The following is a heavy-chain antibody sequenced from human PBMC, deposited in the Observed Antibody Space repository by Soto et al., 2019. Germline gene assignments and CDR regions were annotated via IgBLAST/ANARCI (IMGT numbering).Heavy chain of an antibody. J-gene: IGHJ4*02. Sequence: QVQLVESGGGVVQSGRSLRLSCVASGFTFSNYAMHWVRQAPGKGLERVAFISHDVSNEYYADSVKGRFTISRDNCKNTLYLQMNSQRAEDTAVYCCAKDHKGLGFDYRGQGTLVTVSS. CDR1: GFTFSNYA. V-gene: IGHV3-30*18. CDR3: AKDHKGLGFDY. CDR2: ISHDVSNE.